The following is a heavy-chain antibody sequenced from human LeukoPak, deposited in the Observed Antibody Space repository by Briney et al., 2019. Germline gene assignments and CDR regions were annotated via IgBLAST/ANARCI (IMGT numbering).Heavy chain of an antibody. Sequence: PGGSLRHSCAASGFTFSSYAMSWVRQAPGRGLEWVSAISGGGVSTYYADSVKGRFTISRDNSKNTLYLQMNSLRAEDTAVYYCAKEGLLWFGEAHAYYFDYWGQGTLVTVSS. D-gene: IGHD3-10*01. CDR1: GFTFSSYA. V-gene: IGHV3-23*01. CDR2: ISGGGVST. J-gene: IGHJ4*02. CDR3: AKEGLLWFGEAHAYYFDY.